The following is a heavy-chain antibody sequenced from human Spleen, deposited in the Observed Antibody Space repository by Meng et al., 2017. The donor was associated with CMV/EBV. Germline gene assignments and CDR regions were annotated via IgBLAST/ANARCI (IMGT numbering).Heavy chain of an antibody. Sequence: SCRAAGYTVTSYDFNWVRQATGQGLEWMGWMNPNTGDTGYAQKFQGRVTFSRNTSISTVYMELSSLRSEDTAMYYCARDLEVFYFDSWGRGTLVTVSS. D-gene: IGHD1-1*01. CDR3: ARDLEVFYFDS. CDR2: MNPNTGDT. CDR1: GYTVTSYD. J-gene: IGHJ4*02. V-gene: IGHV1-8*01.